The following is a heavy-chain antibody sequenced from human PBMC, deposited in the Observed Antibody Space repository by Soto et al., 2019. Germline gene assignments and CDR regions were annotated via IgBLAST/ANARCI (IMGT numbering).Heavy chain of an antibody. V-gene: IGHV1-69*02. CDR2: IIPILRIA. CDR3: ARSLHHHLITMVRGESFPFDP. J-gene: IGHJ5*02. CDR1: GGTFSSYT. Sequence: QVQLVQSWAEVKKPGSSVKVSCKASGGTFSSYTISWVRQAPGQGLEWMGRIIPILRIANYAQKFQARVTIPADKSTSTAYMELSSLRSEDTAVYYCARSLHHHLITMVRGESFPFDPWGQGSLVTFSS. D-gene: IGHD3-10*01.